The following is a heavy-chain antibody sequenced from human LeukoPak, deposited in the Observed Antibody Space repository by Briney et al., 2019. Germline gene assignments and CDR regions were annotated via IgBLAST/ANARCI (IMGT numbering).Heavy chain of an antibody. J-gene: IGHJ6*02. CDR2: INHSGST. CDR1: GGSFNGYF. D-gene: IGHD6-6*01. V-gene: IGHV4-34*01. CDR3: ARLPVHDSSSHYYYGMDV. Sequence: SETLSLTCAVYGGSFNGYFWSWIRQPPGKGLEWIGEINHSGSTNYNPSLKSRVTISVDTSKNQFSLKLSSVTAADTAVYYCARLPVHDSSSHYYYGMDVWGQGTTVTVSS.